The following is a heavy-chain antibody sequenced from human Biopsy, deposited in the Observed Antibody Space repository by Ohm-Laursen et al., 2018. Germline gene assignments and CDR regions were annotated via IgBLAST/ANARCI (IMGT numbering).Heavy chain of an antibody. CDR2: MIPSSGKT. Sequence: SVKVSCKASGYSFTTYDVNWARQARGQGLEWMGWMIPSSGKTGYAQRFQGRVTLTMNTSISTAYMELSGLRSEDTAVYFCARGYSRRVSIFEASIYWFDTWGQGTLVTVSS. CDR1: GYSFTTYD. D-gene: IGHD6-6*01. J-gene: IGHJ5*02. CDR3: ARGYSRRVSIFEASIYWFDT. V-gene: IGHV1-8*01.